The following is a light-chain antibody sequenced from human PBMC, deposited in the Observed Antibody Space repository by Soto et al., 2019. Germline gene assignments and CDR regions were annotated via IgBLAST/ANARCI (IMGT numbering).Light chain of an antibody. CDR1: SSDIGTYNH. CDR2: EDI. Sequence: QSALTQPASVSGSPGQSIAISCSGTSSDIGTYNHVSWYQQHPGKAPQLIIYEDINRPSGLSSPFSGSKSGNTASLTISGLQAEDEADYFCCSYTTSSTLVCGTGTKLTVL. V-gene: IGLV2-14*01. CDR3: CSYTTSSTLV. J-gene: IGLJ1*01.